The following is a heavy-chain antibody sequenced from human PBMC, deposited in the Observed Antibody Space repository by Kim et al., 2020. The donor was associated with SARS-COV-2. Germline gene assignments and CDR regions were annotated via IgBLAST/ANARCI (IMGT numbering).Heavy chain of an antibody. D-gene: IGHD1-26*01. V-gene: IGHV3-33*01. J-gene: IGHJ4*02. CDR3: IVGATAEGIFDY. Sequence: YYADSVKGRFTISRDNSKNTLYLQMNSLRAEDTAVYYCIVGATAEGIFDYWGQGTLVTVSS.